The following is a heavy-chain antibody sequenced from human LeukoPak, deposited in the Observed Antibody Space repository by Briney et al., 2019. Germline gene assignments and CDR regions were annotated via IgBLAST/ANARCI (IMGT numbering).Heavy chain of an antibody. CDR1: GYTLTDYY. Sequence: ASVKVSCKASGYTLTDYYLHWVRQAPGQGLKWMGWINPNSGATHYAQSFQARVTMTRDTSIASSYMELTGLESDDTAVYYCARALGYCSDGSCPGDFQHWGQGTLVTVSS. D-gene: IGHD2-15*01. CDR2: INPNSGAT. CDR3: ARALGYCSDGSCPGDFQH. V-gene: IGHV1-2*02. J-gene: IGHJ1*01.